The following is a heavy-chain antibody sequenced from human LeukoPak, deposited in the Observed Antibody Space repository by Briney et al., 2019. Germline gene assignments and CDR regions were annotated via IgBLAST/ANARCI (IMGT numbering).Heavy chain of an antibody. CDR2: ISAYNGNT. J-gene: IGHJ3*02. CDR1: GYTFTSYG. Sequence: ASVKVSRKASGYTFTSYGISWVRQAPGQGLEWMGWISAYNGNTNYAQKLQGRVTMTTDTSTNTVYMELRTLRSDDTAVYYCARERTPYGDYAFDMWGQGTMVTVSS. D-gene: IGHD4-17*01. CDR3: ARERTPYGDYAFDM. V-gene: IGHV1-18*01.